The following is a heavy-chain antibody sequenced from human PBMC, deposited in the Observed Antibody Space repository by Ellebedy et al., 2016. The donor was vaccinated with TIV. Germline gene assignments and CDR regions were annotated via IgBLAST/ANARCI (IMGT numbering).Heavy chain of an antibody. D-gene: IGHD4-11*01. J-gene: IGHJ6*02. CDR1: GGSISSYY. CDR3: AREDSNYSDRYYYYGLDV. CDR2: INYSVRT. Sequence: SETLSLXXTVSGGSISSYYWSWIRQPPGRGLEYIGYINYSVRTNFNPSLKSRVTLSVDLSKNQFSLRLTSVTAADTAVYYCAREDSNYSDRYYYYGLDVWGQGTTVTVSS. V-gene: IGHV4-59*01.